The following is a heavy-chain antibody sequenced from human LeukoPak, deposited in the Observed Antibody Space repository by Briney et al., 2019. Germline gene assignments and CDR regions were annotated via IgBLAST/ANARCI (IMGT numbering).Heavy chain of an antibody. CDR2: FYTSGST. J-gene: IGHJ6*03. D-gene: IGHD2-21*01. CDR3: AKTYSYYYYYMDV. CDR1: GDSISSGSYY. V-gene: IGHV4-61*02. Sequence: SQTLSLTCIVSGDSISSGSYYWTWIRQPTGRGLEWIGRFYTSGSTNYNPSLKSRVTISVDTSKNQFSLKLSSVTAADTAVYYCAKTYSYYYYYMDVWGKGTTVTISS.